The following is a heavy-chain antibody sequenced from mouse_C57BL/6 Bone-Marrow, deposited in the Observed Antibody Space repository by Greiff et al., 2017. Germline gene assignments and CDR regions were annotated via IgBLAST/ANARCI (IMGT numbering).Heavy chain of an antibody. V-gene: IGHV1-81*01. J-gene: IGHJ3*01. CDR1: GYTFTSYG. Sequence: VQLQQSGAELARPGASVKLSCKASGYTFTSYGISWVKQRTGQGLEWIGEIYPRSGNTYYNEKFKGKATLTADKSSSTAYMELRSLTSEDSAVXFCARSYYGNSFFAYWGQGTLVTVSA. D-gene: IGHD1-1*01. CDR2: IYPRSGNT. CDR3: ARSYYGNSFFAY.